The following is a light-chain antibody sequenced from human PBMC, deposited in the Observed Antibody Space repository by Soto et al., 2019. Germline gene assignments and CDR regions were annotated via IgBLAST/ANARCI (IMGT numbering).Light chain of an antibody. Sequence: DIQMTQSPSSLSASVGDRVTITCRASRGINNYVDWYQQKPGKVPKVLIYDVSTLQSGVPSRFSGSGSGTDFTLTISSLQPEDVATYLCQKYNRGLETFRPGTKVDIK. CDR1: RGINNY. CDR2: DVS. J-gene: IGKJ3*01. V-gene: IGKV1-27*01. CDR3: QKYNRGLET.